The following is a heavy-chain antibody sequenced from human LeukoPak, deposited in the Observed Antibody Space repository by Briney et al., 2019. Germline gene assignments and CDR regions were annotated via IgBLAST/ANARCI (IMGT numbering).Heavy chain of an antibody. D-gene: IGHD3-16*01. J-gene: IGHJ4*02. CDR1: GFTFRSYE. CDR3: ARWSAWGDYVWGSYKPVKGYFDY. CDR2: ISSSGSTI. Sequence: GGSLRLSCAASGFTFRSYEMNWVRHAPGKGLEGVSYISSSGSTIYYAASVKGRFTISTDHAKNSLYLQMSSLRAEDTAVYYCARWSAWGDYVWGSYKPVKGYFDYWGQGTLVTVSS. V-gene: IGHV3-48*03.